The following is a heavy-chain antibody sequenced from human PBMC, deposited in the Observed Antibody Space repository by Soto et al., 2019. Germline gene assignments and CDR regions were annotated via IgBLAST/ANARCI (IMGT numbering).Heavy chain of an antibody. J-gene: IGHJ5*02. CDR3: AHEGFGSDNWFDA. Sequence: TQTLTLTCTFSGFSLTTTGLGVAWIRQPPGKALEWLALIYXNDEKRYRPSLRSRLTITKDTSKNQVVLTMTDMDPVDTATYFCAHEGFGSDNWFDAWGQGALVIVSS. CDR2: IYXNDEK. CDR1: GFSLTTTGLG. D-gene: IGHD3-10*01. V-gene: IGHV2-5*01.